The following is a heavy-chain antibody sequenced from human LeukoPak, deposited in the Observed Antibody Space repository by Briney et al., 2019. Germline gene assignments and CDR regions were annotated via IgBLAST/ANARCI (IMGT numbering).Heavy chain of an antibody. D-gene: IGHD6-6*01. CDR3: ARSFEYSSSSYY. CDR2: INHSGST. J-gene: IGHJ4*02. Sequence: SETLSLTCAVYGGSFSGYYWSWIRQPPGKGLEWIGEINHSGSTNYNPSLKSRVTISVDASKNQFSLKQSSVTAADTAVYYCARSFEYSSSSYYWGQGTLVTVSS. V-gene: IGHV4-34*01. CDR1: GGSFSGYY.